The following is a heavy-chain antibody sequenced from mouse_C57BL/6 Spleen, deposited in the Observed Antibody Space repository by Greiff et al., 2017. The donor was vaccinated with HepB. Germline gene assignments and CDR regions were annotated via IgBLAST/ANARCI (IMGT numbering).Heavy chain of an antibody. D-gene: IGHD1-1*01. Sequence: DVMLVESGGGLVKPGGSLKLSCAASGFTFSDYGMHWVRQAPEKGLEWVAYISSGSSTIYYADTVKGRFTISRDNAKNTLFLQMTSLRSEDTAMYYCARNDGSSFYYAMDYWGQGTSVTVSS. V-gene: IGHV5-17*01. J-gene: IGHJ4*01. CDR2: ISSGSSTI. CDR1: GFTFSDYG. CDR3: ARNDGSSFYYAMDY.